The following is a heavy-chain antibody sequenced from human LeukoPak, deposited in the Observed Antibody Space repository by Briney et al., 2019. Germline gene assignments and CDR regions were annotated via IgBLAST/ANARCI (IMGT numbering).Heavy chain of an antibody. D-gene: IGHD3-3*01. CDR1: FTFNFFG. CDR2: ISSDGRT. J-gene: IGHJ6*02. Sequence: GGSLRLSCAASFTFNFFGLHWVRQAPGKGLEWVAFISSDGRTDYLESVKGRFTISRDSSKNSLLLQMNSLRVEDTAVYYCARDGPHYDLDVWGQGTTVTVSS. V-gene: IGHV3-33*01. CDR3: ARDGPHYDLDV.